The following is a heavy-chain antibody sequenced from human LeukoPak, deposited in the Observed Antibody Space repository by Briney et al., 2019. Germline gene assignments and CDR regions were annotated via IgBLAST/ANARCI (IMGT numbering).Heavy chain of an antibody. CDR2: IKEDGSEE. D-gene: IGHD6-13*01. J-gene: IGHJ5*02. V-gene: IGHV3-7*01. CDR1: TFTFGNYW. Sequence: GGSLRLSCAASTFTFGNYWMSWVRQAPGKGLEWVANIKEDGSEEYYVDSVKGRFTISRDNTKNSLYLQMNSLRAEDTAVYYCARDSSPAEVSWFDPWGQGTLVTVSS. CDR3: ARDSSPAEVSWFDP.